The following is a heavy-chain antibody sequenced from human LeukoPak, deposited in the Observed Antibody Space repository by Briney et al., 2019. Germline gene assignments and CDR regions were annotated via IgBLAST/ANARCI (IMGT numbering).Heavy chain of an antibody. CDR1: GGSFSGYY. V-gene: IGHV4-34*01. CDR2: INHSGST. J-gene: IGHJ6*03. CDR3: ARLRRGFGNTYYYYYMDV. D-gene: IGHD3-10*01. Sequence: SETLSLTCAVYGGSFSGYYWSWIRQPPGKGLEWIGEINHSGSTNYNPSLKSRVTISVDTSKNQFSLKLSSVTAADTAVYYCARLRRGFGNTYYYYYMDVWGKGTTVTISS.